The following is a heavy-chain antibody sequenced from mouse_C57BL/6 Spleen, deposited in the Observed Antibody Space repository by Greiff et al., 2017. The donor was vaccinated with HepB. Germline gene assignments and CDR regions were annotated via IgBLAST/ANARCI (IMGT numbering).Heavy chain of an antibody. Sequence: VQLQESGAELARPGASVKLSCKASGYTFTSYGISWVKQRTGQGLEWIGEIYPRSGNTYYNEKFKGKATLTADKSSSTAYMELRSLTSEDSAVYFCARSEGSKLAYWGQGTLVTVSA. CDR3: ARSEGSKLAY. CDR1: GYTFTSYG. J-gene: IGHJ3*01. V-gene: IGHV1-81*01. CDR2: IYPRSGNT.